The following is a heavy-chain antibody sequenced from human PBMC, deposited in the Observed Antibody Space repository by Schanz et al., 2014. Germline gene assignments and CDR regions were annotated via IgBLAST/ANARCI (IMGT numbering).Heavy chain of an antibody. Sequence: QVQLVQSGAEVKKPGASVKVSCKVSGSIFSKLLMHWVRQGPAKGLEWMGGFDPKKGEAIYAQKFQGRVTMTEDTATCTAYMERRSLTSEVTAVYYCATGPRIVVAFDYWGQGTLVTVSS. V-gene: IGHV1-24*01. CDR2: FDPKKGEA. D-gene: IGHD2-21*01. CDR1: GSIFSKLL. CDR3: ATGPRIVVAFDY. J-gene: IGHJ4*02.